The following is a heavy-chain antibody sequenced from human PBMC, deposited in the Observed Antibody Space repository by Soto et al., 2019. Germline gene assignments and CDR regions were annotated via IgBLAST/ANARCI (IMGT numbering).Heavy chain of an antibody. CDR2: ITRDGYNK. J-gene: IGHJ4*02. V-gene: IGHV3-30*04. CDR3: TKSSGGSSSVGMDY. CDR1: GFIFKNYA. D-gene: IGHD6-6*01. Sequence: GGSLRLSCAVSGFIFKNYALNWVRQALGKGLEWVASITRDGYNKYYADSVKGRFTISRDNSRDTLSLQMTALTIEDSSVYYCTKSSGGSSSVGMDYWGQGTRVTVSS.